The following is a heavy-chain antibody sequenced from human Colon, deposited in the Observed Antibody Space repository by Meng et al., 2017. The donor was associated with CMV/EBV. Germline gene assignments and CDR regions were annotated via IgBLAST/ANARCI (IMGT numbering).Heavy chain of an antibody. Sequence: ASVKVSCKASGFPFTSYSFTWVRQAPGQGLEWMGIINPSGGSTSYAQKFQGRVTMTRDTSTSTVYMELSSLRSEDTAVYYCAREGRTYSSSWFSWGQGTLVTVSS. CDR2: INPSGGST. J-gene: IGHJ4*02. CDR1: GFPFTSYS. D-gene: IGHD6-13*01. V-gene: IGHV1-46*01. CDR3: AREGRTYSSSWFS.